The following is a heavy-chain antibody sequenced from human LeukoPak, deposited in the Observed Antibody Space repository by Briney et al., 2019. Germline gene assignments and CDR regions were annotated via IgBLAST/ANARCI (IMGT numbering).Heavy chain of an antibody. J-gene: IGHJ4*02. Sequence: SETPSLTCTVSGYSVKGAYYWGWIRQPPGKGLDWIGNLFPDLTTEYNPSLKGRVTISLDTSNNLFSLRLTSVTAADMALYFCAGMTTVIRGRRFDSWGQGALVTVSS. CDR3: AGMTTVIRGRRFDS. CDR2: LFPDLTT. CDR1: GYSVKGAYY. V-gene: IGHV4-38-2*02. D-gene: IGHD4-17*01.